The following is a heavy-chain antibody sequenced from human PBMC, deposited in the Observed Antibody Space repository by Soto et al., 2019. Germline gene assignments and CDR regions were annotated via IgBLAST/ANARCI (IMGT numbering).Heavy chain of an antibody. CDR1: GGSFSGYY. D-gene: IGHD5-18*01. CDR2: INHSGST. J-gene: IGHJ4*02. V-gene: IGHV4-34*01. Sequence: TSETLSLTCAVYGGSFSGYYWSWIRQPPGKGLEWIGEINHSGSTNYNPSLKSRVTISVDTSKNQFSLKLSSVTAADTAVYYCASSRAEWEERYSYDNTAYWGQGTLVTVSS. CDR3: ASSRAEWEERYSYDNTAY.